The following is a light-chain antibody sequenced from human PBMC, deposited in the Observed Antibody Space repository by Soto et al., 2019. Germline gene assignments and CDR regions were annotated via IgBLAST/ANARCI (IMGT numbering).Light chain of an antibody. J-gene: IGKJ1*01. V-gene: IGKV3-20*01. Sequence: EIVLTQSPGTLSLSPGERATLSCRASQSVTSGDLAWYQQKPGQAPRLLMYGASRRITGVPDRFSGSGSGTDFTLNISRLQPEDFAVYYCQQYGNLPRTFGQGTKVEIK. CDR2: GAS. CDR3: QQYGNLPRT. CDR1: QSVTSGD.